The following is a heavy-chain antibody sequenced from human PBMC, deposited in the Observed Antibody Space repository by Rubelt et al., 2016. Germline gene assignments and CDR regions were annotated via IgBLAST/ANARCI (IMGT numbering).Heavy chain of an antibody. D-gene: IGHD6-13*01. Sequence: QVQLVESGGGVVQRGGSLRLSCAASGFTFTNHGMHWVRQAPGKGLEWVAVVSYDANEKHYADFVKGRFSISGDNSKNTLYRKINSLSAEDTAVYYCAGGPGGLYSSIWFRYWGQGTLVTVSS. CDR1: GFTFTNHG. CDR3: AGGPGGLYSSIWFRY. CDR2: VSYDANEK. V-gene: IGHV3-30*03. J-gene: IGHJ4*02.